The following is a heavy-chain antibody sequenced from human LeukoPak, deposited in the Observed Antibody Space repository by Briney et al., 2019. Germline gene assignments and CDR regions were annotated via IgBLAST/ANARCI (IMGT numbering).Heavy chain of an antibody. V-gene: IGHV3-11*01. CDR3: ARGATPHYYYDRKWEY. CDR1: GFTFSDYY. Sequence: GGSLRLSCAASGFTFSDYYMSWIRQAPGKGLEWVSYISSSGSTIYYADSVKGRFTISRDNAKNSLYLQMNSLRAEDTAVYYCARGATPHYYYDRKWEYWGQGTLVTVSS. J-gene: IGHJ4*02. D-gene: IGHD3-22*01. CDR2: ISSSGSTI.